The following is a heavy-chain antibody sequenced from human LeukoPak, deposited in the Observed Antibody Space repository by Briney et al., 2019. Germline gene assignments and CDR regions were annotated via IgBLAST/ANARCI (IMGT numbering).Heavy chain of an antibody. D-gene: IGHD5-12*01. J-gene: IGHJ4*02. CDR2: IGGSGGPT. CDR1: GFTFSSYA. CDR3: SKNGLVATTYYFDS. Sequence: GGSLRLSCAASGFTFSSYAMSWVRQAPGKGLEGVSIIGGSGGPTYYADSVKGRFTISRDNSEHTLFLQMNSLRAEDTALYYCSKNGLVATTYYFDSWGQGTLVTVSS. V-gene: IGHV3-23*01.